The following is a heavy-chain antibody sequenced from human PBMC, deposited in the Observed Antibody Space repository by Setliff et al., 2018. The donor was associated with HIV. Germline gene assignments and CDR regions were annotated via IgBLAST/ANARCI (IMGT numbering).Heavy chain of an antibody. D-gene: IGHD3-3*01. Sequence: SETLSLTCSVSGDSIESHYWSWIRQTPGKGLEWIGEINHSGSTNYNPSLKSRVTISVDTSKSQFSLKLNSVTAADTAVYYCARDQSDWFYWGQGTLVTVSS. CDR1: GDSIESHY. J-gene: IGHJ4*02. V-gene: IGHV4-59*11. CDR2: INHSGST. CDR3: ARDQSDWFY.